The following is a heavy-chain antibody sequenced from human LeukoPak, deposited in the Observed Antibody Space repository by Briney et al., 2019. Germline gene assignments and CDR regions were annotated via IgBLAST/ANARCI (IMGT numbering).Heavy chain of an antibody. CDR3: ARGTRDCSSTSCLYYFDY. Sequence: ASVKVSXKASGYTFTSYDINWVRQAPGQGLEWMGWMNPNSGNTGYAQKFQGRVTITRNTSISTAYMELSSLRSEDTAVYYCARGTRDCSSTSCLYYFDYWGQGTLVTVSS. CDR2: MNPNSGNT. CDR1: GYTFTSYD. V-gene: IGHV1-8*03. J-gene: IGHJ4*02. D-gene: IGHD2-2*01.